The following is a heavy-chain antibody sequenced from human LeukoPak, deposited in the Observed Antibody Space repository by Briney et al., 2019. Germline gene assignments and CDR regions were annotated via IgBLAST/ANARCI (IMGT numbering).Heavy chain of an antibody. J-gene: IGHJ4*02. CDR2: IKHDGSER. CDR3: ARGTVPTTFDS. Sequence: GGSLRLSCAASGFTFSSCFMSWVRQTGKGLEWVATIKHDGSERYYLDSVKGRFTISRDNAKNSLYLQVNSLSADDTAVYHCARGTVPTTFDSWGQGTLVTVSS. V-gene: IGHV3-7*04. D-gene: IGHD4-17*01. CDR1: GFTFSSCF.